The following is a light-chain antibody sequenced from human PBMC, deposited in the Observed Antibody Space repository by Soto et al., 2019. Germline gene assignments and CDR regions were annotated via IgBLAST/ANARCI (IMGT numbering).Light chain of an antibody. CDR2: GAS. J-gene: IGKJ1*01. CDR3: QHYSNWPPWT. Sequence: EIVMTQSPATLSVSPGERATLSCRACQSVSSKLAWYQQKPGQAPRLLIYGASTRATGIPARFSGSGTGTEFTLTISSLQSEDFAVYYCQHYSNWPPWTFGQGTKVEI. V-gene: IGKV3-15*01. CDR1: QSVSSK.